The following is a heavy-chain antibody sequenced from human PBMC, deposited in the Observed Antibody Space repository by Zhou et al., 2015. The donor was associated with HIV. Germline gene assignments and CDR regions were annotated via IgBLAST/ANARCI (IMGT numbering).Heavy chain of an antibody. V-gene: IGHV1-2*06. J-gene: IGHJ5*02. CDR1: GYTFTDYY. Sequence: QVQLVQSGAEVKKPGASVKVSCKASGYTFTDYYLHWVRQAPGQGLEWMGRINPNSGGTNYAQKFQGRVTMTRDTSLSTAYMELTRLRSDDTAFYYCARDPRGLPPAWGQGTLVTVSS. D-gene: IGHD3-10*01. CDR2: INPNSGGT. CDR3: ARDPRGLPPA.